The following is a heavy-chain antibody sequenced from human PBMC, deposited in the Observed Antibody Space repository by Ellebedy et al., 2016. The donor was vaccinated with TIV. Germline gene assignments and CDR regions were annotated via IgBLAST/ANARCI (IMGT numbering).Heavy chain of an antibody. CDR2: ISGSGGST. V-gene: IGHV3-23*01. J-gene: IGHJ4*02. Sequence: GESLKISCAASGFTFSSYAMSWVRQAPGKGLEWVSAISGSGGSTYYADSVKGRFTISRDNSKNTLYLQMNSLRAEDTAVYYCARDLERIAAAGPFDYWGQGTLVTVSS. CDR3: ARDLERIAAAGPFDY. CDR1: GFTFSSYA. D-gene: IGHD6-13*01.